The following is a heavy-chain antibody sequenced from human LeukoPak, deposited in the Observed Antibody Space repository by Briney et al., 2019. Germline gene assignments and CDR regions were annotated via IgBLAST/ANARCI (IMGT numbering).Heavy chain of an antibody. CDR2: IYSGGST. CDR3: ARDLVRCSGGSCYHSRYYYGMDV. D-gene: IGHD2-15*01. V-gene: IGHV3-66*01. Sequence: PGRSLRLSCTASGFTFGDYAMSWFRQAPGKGLEWVSVIYSGGSTYYADSVKGRFTISRDNSKNTLYLQMNSLRAEDTAVYYCARDLVRCSGGSCYHSRYYYGMDVWGQGTTVTVSS. J-gene: IGHJ6*02. CDR1: GFTFGDYA.